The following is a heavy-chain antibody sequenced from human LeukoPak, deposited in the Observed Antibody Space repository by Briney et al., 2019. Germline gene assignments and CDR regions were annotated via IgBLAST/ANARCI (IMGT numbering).Heavy chain of an antibody. D-gene: IGHD5-18*01. Sequence: GASVKVSCKASGGTFSSYAISWVRQAPGQGLERMGGIIPIFGTANYAQKFQGRVTITADKSTSTAYMELSSLRSEDTAVYYCARDLRYSYGPDYWGQGTLVTVSS. CDR3: ARDLRYSYGPDY. CDR1: GGTFSSYA. CDR2: IIPIFGTA. V-gene: IGHV1-69*06. J-gene: IGHJ4*02.